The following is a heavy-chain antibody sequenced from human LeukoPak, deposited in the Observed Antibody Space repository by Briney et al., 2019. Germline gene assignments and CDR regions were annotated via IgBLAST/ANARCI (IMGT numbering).Heavy chain of an antibody. CDR2: IYHSGST. Sequence: PSETLSLTCAVSGYSISSGYCWGWIRQPPGKELEWIGSIYHSGSTYYNPSLKSRVTISVDTSKNQFSLKLSSVTAADTAVYYCTRHGSKSLEWLLWESSYFDYWGQGTLVTVSS. D-gene: IGHD3-3*01. CDR3: TRHGSKSLEWLLWESSYFDY. CDR1: GYSISSGYC. J-gene: IGHJ4*02. V-gene: IGHV4-38-2*01.